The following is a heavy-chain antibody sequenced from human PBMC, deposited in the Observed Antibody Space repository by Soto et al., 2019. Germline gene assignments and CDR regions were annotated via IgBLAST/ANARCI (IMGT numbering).Heavy chain of an antibody. CDR1: GGSVSSGNYY. CDR3: AREGTTGTTRRWFDP. Sequence: QVQLQESGPGLVKPSETLSLTCTVSGGSVSSGNYYWSWIRQPPGKGLERIGYIYYSGSTNYNPSLKSRVTISVDTSKNQFSLKLSSLTAADTAVYYCAREGTTGTTRRWFDPWGQGTLVTVSS. CDR2: IYYSGST. D-gene: IGHD1-1*01. J-gene: IGHJ5*02. V-gene: IGHV4-61*01.